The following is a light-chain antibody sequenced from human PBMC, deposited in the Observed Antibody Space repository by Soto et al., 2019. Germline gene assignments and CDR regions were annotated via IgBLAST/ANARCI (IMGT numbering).Light chain of an antibody. CDR2: AAS. Sequence: DIQMTQSPSSLSTSVGDGVTITCRASQTINNYVNWYQHKPGKAPKLLIYAASSLQSGVPSRFSGSGSGTDFTLTISSLQPEDFATYYCQQTYNSPRTFGQGTKLDIK. V-gene: IGKV1-39*01. J-gene: IGKJ2*01. CDR1: QTINNY. CDR3: QQTYNSPRT.